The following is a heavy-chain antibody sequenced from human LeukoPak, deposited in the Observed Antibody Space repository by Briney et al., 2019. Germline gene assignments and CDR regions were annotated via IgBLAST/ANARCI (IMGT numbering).Heavy chain of an antibody. CDR3: ARDLPGDWGLSD. Sequence: PGGSLRLSCATSGFTVSSNYMNWVRQAPGKGLEWVSVIYSGGSTYYADSVKGRFTISRDDSQNTLYLQMNSLRAEDTALYYCARDLPGDWGLSDWGPGNLVTVSS. J-gene: IGHJ4*02. CDR2: IYSGGST. D-gene: IGHD7-27*01. V-gene: IGHV3-66*01. CDR1: GFTVSSNY.